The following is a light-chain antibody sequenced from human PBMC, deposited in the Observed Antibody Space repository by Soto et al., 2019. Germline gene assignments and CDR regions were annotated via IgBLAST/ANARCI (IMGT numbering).Light chain of an antibody. CDR1: QGISSY. CDR3: QQYNSYSRYT. J-gene: IGKJ2*01. Sequence: AIRMTQSPSSFSASTGDRVTITCRASQGISSYLAWYQQKPGKAPKLLIYAASTLQSGVPSRFSGSGSGTDFTLTISSLQPDDFATYYCQQYNSYSRYTFGQGTKLEIK. V-gene: IGKV1-8*01. CDR2: AAS.